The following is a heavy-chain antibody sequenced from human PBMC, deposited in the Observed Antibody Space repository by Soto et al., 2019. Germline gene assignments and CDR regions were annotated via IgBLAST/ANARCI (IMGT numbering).Heavy chain of an antibody. V-gene: IGHV4-31*03. Sequence: SETLSLTCTVSGGSISSGGYYWSWIRQHPGKGLEWIGYIYYSGSTYYNPSLKSRVTISVDTSKNQFSLKLSSVTAADTAVYYCARVSAPDYYDSSGYTFGYWGQGTLVTVSS. CDR1: GGSISSGGYY. CDR2: IYYSGST. CDR3: ARVSAPDYYDSSGYTFGY. J-gene: IGHJ4*02. D-gene: IGHD3-22*01.